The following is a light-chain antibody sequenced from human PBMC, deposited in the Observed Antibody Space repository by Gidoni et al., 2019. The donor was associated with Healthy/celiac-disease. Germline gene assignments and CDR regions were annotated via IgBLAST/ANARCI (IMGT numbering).Light chain of an antibody. J-gene: IGLJ1*01. CDR3: GTWDSSLSVYV. CDR2: DNN. V-gene: IGLV1-51*01. CDR1: SSNIGNNS. Sequence: SVLTQPPSVSAAPGQKVTISCSGSSSNIGNNSLSWYQQLPGTAPKLLIYDNNKRPSGIPDRFSGSKSGTSATLGITGLQTGDEADYYCGTWDSSLSVYVFGTGTKVTVL.